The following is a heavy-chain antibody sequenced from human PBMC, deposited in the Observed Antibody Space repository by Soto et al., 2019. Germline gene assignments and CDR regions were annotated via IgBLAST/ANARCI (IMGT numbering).Heavy chain of an antibody. CDR1: GDSVSSNSAA. D-gene: IGHD1-7*01. J-gene: IGHJ6*03. Sequence: PSQTLSLTCAISGDSVSSNSAAWNWIRLSPSRGLEWLARTYYRSRWYNDYAVSVRSRITVNPDTSKNQFSLQLTSVTPEDTAVYSFAGTTAHQWDYMAVSTRGTAVSVSS. CDR3: AGTTAHQWDYMAV. V-gene: IGHV6-1*01. CDR2: TYYRSRWYN.